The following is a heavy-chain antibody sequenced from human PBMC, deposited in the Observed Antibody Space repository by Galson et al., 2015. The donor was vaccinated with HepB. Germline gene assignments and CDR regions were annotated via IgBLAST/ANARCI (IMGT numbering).Heavy chain of an antibody. V-gene: IGHV3-30*09. CDR1: RFTFNSFG. D-gene: IGHD2-2*01. CDR2: ISYDGSNE. J-gene: IGHJ4*02. Sequence: SLRLSCAASRFTFNSFGMHWVRQAPVKGLEWVAVISYDGSNEDYADSVKGRFAISRDNSRNTLYLQMNSLRTEDTAVYYCARAHCSSIDCLPDFWGQGTLVSVSS. CDR3: ARAHCSSIDCLPDF.